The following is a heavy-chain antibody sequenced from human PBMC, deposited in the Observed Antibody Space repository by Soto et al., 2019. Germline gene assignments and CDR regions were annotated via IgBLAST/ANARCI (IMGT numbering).Heavy chain of an antibody. Sequence: QVTVKESGPVLVKPTETLTLTCTVSGFSLSNAGLGVSWIRQPPGKALEWLAHIFSNDAKSYSTSLQSRLTISTDTSKSQVVLIMTNMDPVDTATYYCASTYSTSWYWFDPWGQGTLVTVSS. V-gene: IGHV2-26*04. CDR2: IFSNDAK. CDR3: ASTYSTSWYWFDP. D-gene: IGHD6-13*01. CDR1: GFSLSNAGLG. J-gene: IGHJ5*02.